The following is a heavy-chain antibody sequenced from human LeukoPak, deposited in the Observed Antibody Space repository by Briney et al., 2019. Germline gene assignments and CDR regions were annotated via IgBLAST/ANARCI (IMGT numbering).Heavy chain of an antibody. J-gene: IGHJ6*02. V-gene: IGHV3-74*01. CDR3: ARGRPYGMDV. CDR2: ISSDGSGT. CDR1: GFTFSSYW. Sequence: PGGSLRLSCAASGFTFSSYWMNWVRHAPGKGLVWVSRISSDGSGTTYADSVKGRFTSSRDNAKNTLYLQMNSLRAEDTAVYYCARGRPYGMDVWGQGTTVTVSS.